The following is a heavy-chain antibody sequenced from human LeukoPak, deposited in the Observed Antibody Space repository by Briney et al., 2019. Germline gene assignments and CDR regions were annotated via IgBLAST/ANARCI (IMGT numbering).Heavy chain of an antibody. V-gene: IGHV4-59*08. CDR2: IYYSGST. CDR1: GGSISSYY. D-gene: IGHD3-16*02. Sequence: PSETLSLTCTVSGGSISSYYWSWIWQPPGKGLEWIGYIYYSGSTNYNPSLKSRVTISVDTSKNQFSLKLSSVTAADTAVYYCARSALGELPSYFDYWGQGTLVTVSS. J-gene: IGHJ4*02. CDR3: ARSALGELPSYFDY.